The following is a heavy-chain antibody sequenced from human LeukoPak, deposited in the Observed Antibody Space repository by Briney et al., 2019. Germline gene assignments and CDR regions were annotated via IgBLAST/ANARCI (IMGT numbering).Heavy chain of an antibody. CDR3: ARDIAARYGSGIWFDP. CDR2: ISYDGSNK. D-gene: IGHD6-6*01. CDR1: GFTFSSYA. J-gene: IGHJ5*02. Sequence: GGSLRLSCAASGFTFSSYAMHWVRQAPGKGLEWVAVISYDGSNKYYADSVKGRFTISRDNSKNTPYLQMNSLRAEDTAVYYCARDIAARYGSGIWFDPWGQGTLVTVSS. V-gene: IGHV3-30*01.